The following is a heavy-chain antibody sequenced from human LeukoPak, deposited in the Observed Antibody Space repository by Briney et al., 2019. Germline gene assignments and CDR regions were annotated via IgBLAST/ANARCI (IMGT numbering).Heavy chain of an antibody. D-gene: IGHD3-10*01. CDR1: GYTFTGYY. V-gene: IGHV1-2*02. CDR3: ARDGGLYYGSGSSFTNWFDP. J-gene: IGHJ5*02. Sequence: ASVKVSCKASGYTFTGYYMHWVRQAPGQGLEWMGWINPNSGGTNYAQKFQGRVTMTRDTSISTAYMELSRLRSDDTAVYYCARDGGLYYGSGSSFTNWFDPWGQGTLVTVSS. CDR2: INPNSGGT.